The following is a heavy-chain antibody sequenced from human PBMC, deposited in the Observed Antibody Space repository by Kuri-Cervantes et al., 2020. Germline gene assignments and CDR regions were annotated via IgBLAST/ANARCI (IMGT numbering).Heavy chain of an antibody. D-gene: IGHD6-6*01. Sequence: GESLKISCAASGFTVSSNYMSWVRQAPGKALEWVSVIYSGGSTYYADSVKGRFTVSRDNSKNTLYLQMNSLRAEDTAVYYCARVRGAARLEVFDPWGQGTLVTVSS. CDR2: IYSGGST. J-gene: IGHJ5*02. CDR1: GFTVSSNY. CDR3: ARVRGAARLEVFDP. V-gene: IGHV3-66*01.